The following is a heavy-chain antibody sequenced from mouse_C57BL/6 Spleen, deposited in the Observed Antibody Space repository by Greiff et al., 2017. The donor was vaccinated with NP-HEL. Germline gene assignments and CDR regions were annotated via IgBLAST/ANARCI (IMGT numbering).Heavy chain of an antibody. D-gene: IGHD1-3*01. J-gene: IGHJ2*01. CDR3: TTWGGSKDYYFDY. V-gene: IGHV14-4*01. CDR1: GFNIKDDY. Sequence: EVKLVESGAELVRPGASVKLSCTASGFNIKDDYMHWVKQRPEQGLEWIGWIDPENGGTEYVSKFQGKATITADQSSNTSYLQLSSLTSEDTAVYCCTTWGGSKDYYFDYWGQGTTLTVSS. CDR2: IDPENGGT.